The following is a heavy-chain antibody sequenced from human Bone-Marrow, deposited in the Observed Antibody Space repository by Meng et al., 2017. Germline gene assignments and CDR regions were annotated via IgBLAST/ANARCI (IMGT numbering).Heavy chain of an antibody. J-gene: IGHJ6*02. D-gene: IGHD3-10*01. CDR2: MNPNSGNT. Sequence: ASVKVSCKASGYTFTTYYINWVRQATGQGLEWMGWMNPNSGNTGYAQKFQGRVTITRNTSISTAYMELSSMRSEDTAVYYCARGDWVEYYYGSGQNYYYGMDVWGQGTTVTVSS. V-gene: IGHV1-8*03. CDR3: ARGDWVEYYYGSGQNYYYGMDV. CDR1: GYTFTTYY.